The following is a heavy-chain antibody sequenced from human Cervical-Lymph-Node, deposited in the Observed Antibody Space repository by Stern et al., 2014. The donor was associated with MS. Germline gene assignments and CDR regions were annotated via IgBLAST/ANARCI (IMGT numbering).Heavy chain of an antibody. J-gene: IGHJ4*02. CDR2: IYPDDSDT. Sequence: VQLGQSGAEVKKPGESLKISCKSYGYRFTSYWIGWVRQTPGKGLEWMGIIYPDDSDTRYNPSFQGQVTISADKAISTAYLQWSSLQASDSAVYYCARQGAAFDYWGQGTLVTVSS. CDR3: ARQGAAFDY. CDR1: GYRFTSYW. V-gene: IGHV5-51*01. D-gene: IGHD2-15*01.